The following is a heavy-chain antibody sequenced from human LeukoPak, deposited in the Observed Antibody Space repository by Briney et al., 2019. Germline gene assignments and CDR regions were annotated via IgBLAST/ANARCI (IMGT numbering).Heavy chain of an antibody. D-gene: IGHD3-3*01. CDR3: AREGVLQGGYYRYYFDY. CDR2: INPNGGST. CDR1: AYTFTRYY. Sequence: GASVTVSCKASAYTFTRYYMHWVRQAPGQGLEWMGIINPNGGSTSYAQKFQGRVVMTRDTSTSTVFMELTSLRSEDTAVYFCAREGVLQGGYYRYYFDYWGQGTLVTVSS. V-gene: IGHV1-46*01. J-gene: IGHJ4*02.